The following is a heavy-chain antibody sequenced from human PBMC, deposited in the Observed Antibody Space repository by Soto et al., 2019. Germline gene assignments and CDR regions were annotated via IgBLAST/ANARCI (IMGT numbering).Heavy chain of an antibody. V-gene: IGHV3-23*01. J-gene: IGHJ3*02. CDR3: ARAFPSYNWNDEANAFDI. CDR1: GFTFSSYA. D-gene: IGHD1-1*01. CDR2: ISGSGGST. Sequence: GGSLRLSCAASGFTFSSYAMSWVRQAPGKGLEWVSAISGSGGSTYYADSVKGRFTISRDNSKNTLYLQMNSLRAEDTAVYYCARAFPSYNWNDEANAFDIWGQGTMVTVSS.